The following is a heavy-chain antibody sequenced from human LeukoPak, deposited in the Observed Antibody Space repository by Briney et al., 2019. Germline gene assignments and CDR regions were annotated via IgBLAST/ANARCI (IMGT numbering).Heavy chain of an antibody. D-gene: IGHD6-6*01. Sequence: ASVKVSCKASGGTFSSYAISWVRQAPGQGLEWMGWINPNSGGTNYAQKFQGWVTMTRDTSISTAYMELSRLRSDDTAVYYCARDRRIAARPPKQEFDYWGQGTLVTVSS. V-gene: IGHV1-2*04. J-gene: IGHJ4*02. CDR2: INPNSGGT. CDR3: ARDRRIAARPPKQEFDY. CDR1: GGTFSSYA.